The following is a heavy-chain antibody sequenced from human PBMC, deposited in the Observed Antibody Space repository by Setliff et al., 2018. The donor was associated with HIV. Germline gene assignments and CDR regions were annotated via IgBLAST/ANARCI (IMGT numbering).Heavy chain of an antibody. D-gene: IGHD7-27*01. CDR3: TKDTGEMPTYY. CDR2: ISWDSTSI. Sequence: SLRLSCAASGFTFSSYGMHWVRQVPGKGLEWVSGISWDSTSIGYADSVKGRFTISRDNAKNSLYLEMDSLRPEDTALYYCTKDTGEMPTYYWGQGTLVTVSS. CDR1: GFTFSSYG. J-gene: IGHJ4*02. V-gene: IGHV3-9*01.